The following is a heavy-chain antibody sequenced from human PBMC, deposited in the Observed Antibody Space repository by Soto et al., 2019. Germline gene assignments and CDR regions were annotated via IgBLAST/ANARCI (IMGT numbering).Heavy chain of an antibody. CDR2: ISGSTTNT. Sequence: VGSLRLSCAASGFTFSSNAMSWVRQAPGKGLEWVSAISGSTTNTYYADSVKGRFTISRDNSKNTVYLQMDSLRAEDTALYYCAKMQGYFDYWGQGTLVT. V-gene: IGHV3-23*01. J-gene: IGHJ4*02. CDR3: AKMQGYFDY. CDR1: GFTFSSNA.